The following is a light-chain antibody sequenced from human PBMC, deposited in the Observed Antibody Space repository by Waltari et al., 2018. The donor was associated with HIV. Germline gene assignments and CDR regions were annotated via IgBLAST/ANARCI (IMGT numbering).Light chain of an antibody. CDR1: SSNIGSNY. J-gene: IGLJ1*01. V-gene: IGLV1-47*01. CDR2: RND. CDR3: AAWDDSLSVYV. Sequence: QSVLTQPPSASGTPGQRVTISCSGGSSNIGSNYVFWYQLLPGTAPKLIVDRNDQRPSGVPNRLSCSKSGTSASLASSGLRSKDFADYFCAAWDDSLSVYVFVTGTKVTVL.